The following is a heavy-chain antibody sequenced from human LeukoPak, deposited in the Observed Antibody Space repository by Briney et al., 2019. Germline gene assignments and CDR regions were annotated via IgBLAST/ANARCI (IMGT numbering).Heavy chain of an antibody. Sequence: ASVKVSCKASGYTFTSYYMYWVRQAPGQGLEWMGIINPSGGSTSYAQKFQGRVTMTRDTSTSTVYMELSSLRSEDTAVYYCARDLGGDFPYYYYGMDVWGQGTTVTVSS. CDR2: INPSGGST. J-gene: IGHJ6*02. V-gene: IGHV1-46*01. CDR3: ARDLGGDFPYYYYGMDV. CDR1: GYTFTSYY. D-gene: IGHD4-17*01.